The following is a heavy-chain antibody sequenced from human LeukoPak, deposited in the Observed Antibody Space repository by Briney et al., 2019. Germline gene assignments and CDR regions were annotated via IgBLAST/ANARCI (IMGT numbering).Heavy chain of an antibody. CDR1: GFTFSSYG. V-gene: IGHV3-30*18. CDR2: ISYDGSNK. CDR3: AKEWIVVVSEAEYYFDY. D-gene: IGHD3-22*01. J-gene: IGHJ4*02. Sequence: GGSLKLSCAASGFTFSSYGMHWVRQAPGKGLEWVAVISYDGSNKYYADSVKGRFTISRDNSKNTLYLQMNSLRAEGTAVYYCAKEWIVVVSEAEYYFDYWGQGTLVTVSS.